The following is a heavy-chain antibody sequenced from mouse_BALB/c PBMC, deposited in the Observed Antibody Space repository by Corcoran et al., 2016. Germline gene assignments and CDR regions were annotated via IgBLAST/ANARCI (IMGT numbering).Heavy chain of an antibody. CDR2: INTYTGEP. Sequence: QIQLVQSGPELKKPGETVKISCKASGYTFTNYGMNWVKQAPGKGLKWMGWINTYTGEPTYADDFKGRFAFSLETSASTAYWQINNLKNDDMATDFCARGDGYLMYYWGQGLSVTVSS. CDR3: ARGDGYLMYY. J-gene: IGHJ4*01. D-gene: IGHD2-3*01. V-gene: IGHV9-1*02. CDR1: GYTFTNYG.